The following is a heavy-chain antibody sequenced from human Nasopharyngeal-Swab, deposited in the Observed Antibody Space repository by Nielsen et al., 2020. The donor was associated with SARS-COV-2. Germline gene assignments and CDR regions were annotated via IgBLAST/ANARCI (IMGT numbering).Heavy chain of an antibody. CDR1: GYTFTSYD. D-gene: IGHD5-12*01. V-gene: IGHV1-8*01. CDR2: MNSNSGNT. J-gene: IGHJ6*03. Sequence: ASVKVSCKASGYTFTSYDINWVRQATGQGLEWMGWMNSNSGNTGYAQKFQGRVTMTRNTSISTAYMELSSLRSEDTAVYYCARVFIVATIFHYFYYMDVWGKGTTVTVSS. CDR3: ARVFIVATIFHYFYYMDV.